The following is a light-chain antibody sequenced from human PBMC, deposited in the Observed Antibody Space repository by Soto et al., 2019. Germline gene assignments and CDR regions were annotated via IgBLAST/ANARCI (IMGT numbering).Light chain of an antibody. Sequence: QSVLTQPPSASGTPGQRVTMSCSGSSSDIGSHVVYWYQQLAGTAPKLLMYNNNQRPSGVPDRFSGSKSGTSASLAISGLQSEDEADYYCAVWDDSLDGWVFGGGTKLTVL. CDR3: AVWDDSLDGWV. V-gene: IGLV1-44*01. J-gene: IGLJ3*02. CDR1: SSDIGSHV. CDR2: NNN.